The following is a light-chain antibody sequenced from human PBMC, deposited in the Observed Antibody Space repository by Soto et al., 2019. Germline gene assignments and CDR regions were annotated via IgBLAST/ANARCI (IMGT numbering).Light chain of an antibody. CDR3: SSYTTSGTAV. V-gene: IGLV2-14*01. CDR2: EVS. Sequence: QSALTQPASVSGSPGQSITISCTGTSSDVGGYNYLSWYQQNPGKAPKVIIYEVSNRPSGVSNRFSGSKSGNTASLTISGLQAEDEADYYCSSYTTSGTAVFGGGTKRTVL. J-gene: IGLJ3*02. CDR1: SSDVGGYNY.